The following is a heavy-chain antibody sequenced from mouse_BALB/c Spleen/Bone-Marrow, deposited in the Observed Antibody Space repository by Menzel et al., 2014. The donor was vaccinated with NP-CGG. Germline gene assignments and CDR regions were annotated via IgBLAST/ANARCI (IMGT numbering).Heavy chain of an antibody. V-gene: IGHV14-3*02. CDR2: IEPANGNT. D-gene: IGHD1-1*01. J-gene: IGHJ2*01. CDR1: GFNVKDTY. CDR3: TRGGNFITTVVVDCDY. Sequence: VQLKESGAELVKPGASVKLSCTASGFNVKDTYMQWVKQRPEQGLEWIGRIEPANGNTQYDPTFQGKATITTDTSANTAYLQLSSLTSEDTAVYYCTRGGNFITTVVVDCDYWGQGTTLTVSS.